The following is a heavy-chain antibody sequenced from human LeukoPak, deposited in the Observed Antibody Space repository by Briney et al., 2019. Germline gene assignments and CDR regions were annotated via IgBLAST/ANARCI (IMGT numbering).Heavy chain of an antibody. J-gene: IGHJ5*02. CDR3: AKDRVSPGFNWFDH. D-gene: IGHD2/OR15-2a*01. CDR1: GVIISSYA. V-gene: IGHV3-23*01. Sequence: AGGSLRLSCAASGVIISSYAMSWVRQARGKGLGWVSSINGRGDNTYYADFVEGRFTISRDNSKSTVYLQINSMRTEDTAVYYCAKDRVSPGFNWFDHWGQGTLVTVSS. CDR2: INGRGDNT.